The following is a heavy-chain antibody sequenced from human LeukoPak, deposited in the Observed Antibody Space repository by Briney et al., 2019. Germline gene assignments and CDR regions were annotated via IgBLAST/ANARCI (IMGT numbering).Heavy chain of an antibody. D-gene: IGHD2-15*01. CDR3: ARAVGGSLSWFDP. V-gene: IGHV3-7*01. CDR2: IKQDGSEK. Sequence: PGGSLRLSCAASGFTFSSYWMSWVRQAPGKGLEWVANIKQDGSEKYYVDSVKGRFTISRDNAKNSLYLQMNSLRAEDTAVYYCARAVGGSLSWFDPWGQGTLVTVSS. J-gene: IGHJ5*02. CDR1: GFTFSSYW.